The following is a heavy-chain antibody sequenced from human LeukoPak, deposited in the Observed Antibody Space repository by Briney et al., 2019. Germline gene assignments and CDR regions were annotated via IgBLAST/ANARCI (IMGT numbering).Heavy chain of an antibody. V-gene: IGHV3-30*02. J-gene: IGHJ3*02. D-gene: IGHD6-13*01. Sequence: PGGSLRLSCAASGFTFSSYGMHWVRQAPGKGLEWVAFIRYDGSNKYYADSVKGRFTISRDNSKNTLYLQMNSLRAEDTAVYYCALIAAAGPKDAFDIWGQGTMVTVPS. CDR2: IRYDGSNK. CDR3: ALIAAAGPKDAFDI. CDR1: GFTFSSYG.